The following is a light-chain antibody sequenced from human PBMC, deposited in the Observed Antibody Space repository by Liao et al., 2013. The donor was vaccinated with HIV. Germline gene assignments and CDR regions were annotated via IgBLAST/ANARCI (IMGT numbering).Light chain of an antibody. J-gene: IGLJ1*01. CDR1: TLGDKY. Sequence: YDLTQPPSMSVSPGQTASITCSGDTLGDKYASWYQQRPGQSPVLVIYQDTKRPSGIPERFSGSNSGNTATLTISGTQAMDEADYYCQAWDSSTVSYVFGTGTKVTVL. V-gene: IGLV3-1*01. CDR2: QDT. CDR3: QAWDSSTVSYV.